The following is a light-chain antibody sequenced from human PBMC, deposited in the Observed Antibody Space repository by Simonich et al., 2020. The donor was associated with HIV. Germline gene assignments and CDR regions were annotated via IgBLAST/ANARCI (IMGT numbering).Light chain of an antibody. CDR2: DAS. CDR1: QSVSSY. Sequence: EIVLTQSPATLSLSPGERATLSCRASQSVSSYLAWYQLKPGQAPRLLTYDASNRATGIPARFSGSGSGTDFTLTISSLEPEDFAVYYCQQRSNWYTFGQGTKLEIK. J-gene: IGKJ2*01. V-gene: IGKV3-11*01. CDR3: QQRSNWYT.